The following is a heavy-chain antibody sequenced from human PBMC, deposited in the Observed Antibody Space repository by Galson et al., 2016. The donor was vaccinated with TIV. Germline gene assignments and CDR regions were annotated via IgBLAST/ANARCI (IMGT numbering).Heavy chain of an antibody. Sequence: GKGRFTVSRDNGDNALYLQMNSLRAEDTAVYYCARDSGASGAYYSSYWHFDLWGRGTLVTVSS. V-gene: IGHV3-21*06. D-gene: IGHD3-10*01. J-gene: IGHJ2*01. CDR3: ARDSGASGAYYSSYWHFDL.